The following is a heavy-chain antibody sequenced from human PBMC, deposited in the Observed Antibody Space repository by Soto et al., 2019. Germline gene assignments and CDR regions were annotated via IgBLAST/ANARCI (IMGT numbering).Heavy chain of an antibody. D-gene: IGHD1-1*01. V-gene: IGHV3-30*03. CDR1: GFAFSSYG. J-gene: IGHJ4*02. Sequence: QVQLVESGGGVVQPGTSLRLSCAASGFAFSSYGMHWVRQAPGKGLEWVAVISYDEIDKYYADSVKGRFTISRDNSKNTLYLQMNSLRAEDTAVYYCASRRGIYGNNWDDFEYWGQGTLVTVSS. CDR3: ASRRGIYGNNWDDFEY. CDR2: ISYDEIDK.